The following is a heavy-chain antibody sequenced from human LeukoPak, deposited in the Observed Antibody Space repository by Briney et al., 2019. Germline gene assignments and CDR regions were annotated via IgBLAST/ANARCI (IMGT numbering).Heavy chain of an antibody. Sequence: ASVKVSCKASGYTFTSYAMNWVRQAPGQGLEWMGWINTNTGNPTYAQGFTGRFVFSLDTSVSTAYLQISSLKAEDTAVYYCTRLSGPGARAWFDPWGQGSLVIVSS. CDR3: TRLSGPGARAWFDP. CDR1: GYTFTSYA. CDR2: INTNTGNP. J-gene: IGHJ5*02. V-gene: IGHV7-4-1*02. D-gene: IGHD2-2*01.